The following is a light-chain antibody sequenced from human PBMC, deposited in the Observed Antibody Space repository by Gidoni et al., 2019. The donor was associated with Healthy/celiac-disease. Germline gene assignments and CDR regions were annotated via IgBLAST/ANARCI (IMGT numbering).Light chain of an antibody. CDR2: DVS. CDR1: SSDVGGYNY. Sequence: QSALPLPASVSGSPGQSIPISCPGTSSDVGGYNYVSWYQQHPGKAPKLMIYDVSNRPPGVSNRFSGSKSGNTASLTISGLQAEDEADYYCSSYTSSSIVVFGGGTKLTVL. J-gene: IGLJ2*01. V-gene: IGLV2-14*01. CDR3: SSYTSSSIVV.